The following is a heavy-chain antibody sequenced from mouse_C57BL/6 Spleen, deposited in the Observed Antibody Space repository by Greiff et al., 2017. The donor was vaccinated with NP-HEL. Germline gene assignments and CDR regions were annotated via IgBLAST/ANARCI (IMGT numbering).Heavy chain of an antibody. CDR1: GYTFTSYW. D-gene: IGHD1-1*01. Sequence: QVQLKQPGAELVKPGASVKLSCKASGYTFTSYWMHWVKQRPGQGLEWIGMIHPNSGSTNYNEKFKSKATLTVDKSSSTAYMQLSSLTSEDSAVYSCEREATAVVATGYFDVWGTGTTVTVSS. V-gene: IGHV1-64*01. CDR3: EREATAVVATGYFDV. J-gene: IGHJ1*03. CDR2: IHPNSGST.